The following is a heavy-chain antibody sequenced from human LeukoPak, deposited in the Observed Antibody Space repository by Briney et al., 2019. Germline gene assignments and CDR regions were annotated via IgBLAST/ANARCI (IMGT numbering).Heavy chain of an antibody. CDR1: GFTFSSYG. Sequence: GGSLRLSCAASGFTFSSYGMHWVRQAPGKGLEWVAFIRYDGSNKYYADSVKGRFTISRDNSKNTLYLQMNSLRAEDTAIYYCAKDLTTVTTQGDYWGQGTLVTVSS. CDR2: IRYDGSNK. D-gene: IGHD4-17*01. V-gene: IGHV3-30*02. CDR3: AKDLTTVTTQGDY. J-gene: IGHJ4*02.